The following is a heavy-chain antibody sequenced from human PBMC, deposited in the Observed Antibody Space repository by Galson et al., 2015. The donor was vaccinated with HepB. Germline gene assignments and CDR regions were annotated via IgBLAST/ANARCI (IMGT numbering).Heavy chain of an antibody. CDR1: GYTFTKYD. J-gene: IGHJ4*02. CDR3: ARVRLEDYTWGNYRPKGPFDC. CDR2: INVGNDNT. D-gene: IGHD3-16*02. V-gene: IGHV1-3*01. Sequence: SVKVSCKASGYTFTKYDIHWVRQAPGQRLEWMGWINVGNDNTRYSQKFQGRVTITRDTSANIAYMEVSSLRSEDTAVYYCARVRLEDYTWGNYRPKGPFDCWGQGTLVTASS.